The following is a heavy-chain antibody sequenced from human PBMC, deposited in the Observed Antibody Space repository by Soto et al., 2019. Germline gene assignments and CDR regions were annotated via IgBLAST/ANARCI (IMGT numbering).Heavy chain of an antibody. V-gene: IGHV4-31*03. J-gene: IGHJ3*02. D-gene: IGHD4-17*01. CDR3: ARDPVVGAGPLRAFDI. CDR2: IYYSGST. Sequence: TLSLTCTVSGGSISSGGYYWSWIRQHPGKGLEWIGYIYYSGSTYYNPSLKGRVTISVDTSKNQFSLKLSSVTAADTAVYYCARDPVVGAGPLRAFDIWGQGTMVTVSS. CDR1: GGSISSGGYY.